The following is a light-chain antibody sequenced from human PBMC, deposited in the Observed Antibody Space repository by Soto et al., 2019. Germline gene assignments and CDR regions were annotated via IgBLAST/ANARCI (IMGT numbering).Light chain of an antibody. V-gene: IGLV2-14*01. CDR2: EVS. CDR3: SSYRISSTLVV. J-gene: IGLJ2*01. CDR1: SSDVGGYNY. Sequence: QSALTQPASVSGSPGQSITISCTGTSSDVGGYNYVSWYQQHPGKAPKLMIYEVSNRPSGVSNRFSGSKSGNTASLTIAGLQAEDEAYYYCSSYRISSTLVVFGGGTKLTVL.